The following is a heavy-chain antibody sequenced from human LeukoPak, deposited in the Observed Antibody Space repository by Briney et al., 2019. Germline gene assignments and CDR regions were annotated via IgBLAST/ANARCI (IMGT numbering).Heavy chain of an antibody. Sequence: PGGSLRLSCPASGFTFGDYAMSWVRQAPGKGLEWVGFIRSKAYGGTTEYAASVKGRFTISRDDSKSIAYLQMNSLKTEDTAVYYCTRALLWDGDPRWFDPWGQGTLVTVSS. V-gene: IGHV3-49*04. D-gene: IGHD4-17*01. CDR1: GFTFGDYA. CDR2: IRSKAYGGTT. J-gene: IGHJ5*02. CDR3: TRALLWDGDPRWFDP.